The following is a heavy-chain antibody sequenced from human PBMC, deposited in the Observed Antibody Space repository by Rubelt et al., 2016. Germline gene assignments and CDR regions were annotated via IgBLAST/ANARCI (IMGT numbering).Heavy chain of an antibody. J-gene: IGHJ6*02. CDR3: AADPYDTVTEKYGMDV. Sequence: QVQLVQSGAEVKKPGASVKVSCKASGYTFTSYYMHWVRQAPGQGLEWMGIINPSGGSTSYAQKFQGRVTMTRDTSTSTAYMELSSLRSEDTAVYYCAADPYDTVTEKYGMDVWGQGTTVTVSS. CDR2: INPSGGST. CDR1: GYTFTSYY. V-gene: IGHV1-46*01. D-gene: IGHD4-17*01.